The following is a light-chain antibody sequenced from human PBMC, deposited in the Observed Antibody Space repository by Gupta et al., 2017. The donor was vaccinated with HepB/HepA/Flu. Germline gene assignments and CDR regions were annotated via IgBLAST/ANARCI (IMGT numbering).Light chain of an antibody. CDR1: SSDVSGFNS. Sequence: QSALTQSASVSGSPGQSITISCTGTSSDVSGFNSVSWYQQYPGKAPKLLIYDVTTRPSGISTRFSASKSGNTASLTISGLQTEDEANYFCSSFTRTTTTLLLFGGGTKVTVL. CDR2: DVT. J-gene: IGLJ2*01. V-gene: IGLV2-14*01. CDR3: SSFTRTTTTLLL.